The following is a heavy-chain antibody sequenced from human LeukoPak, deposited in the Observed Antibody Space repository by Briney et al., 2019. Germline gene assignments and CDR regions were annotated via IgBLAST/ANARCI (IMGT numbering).Heavy chain of an antibody. Sequence: GGSLRLSCAAAAFTVSSNHMTWVRQTPGKGLEWVSVFYISGGTKYGDSVRGRFTISRDDSKNTLYLQMYSLRVEDSAVYYCERVANMDDFDYWGQGTLVTVSS. D-gene: IGHD2/OR15-2a*01. J-gene: IGHJ4*02. V-gene: IGHV3-53*01. CDR1: AFTVSSNH. CDR2: FYISGGT. CDR3: ERVANMDDFDY.